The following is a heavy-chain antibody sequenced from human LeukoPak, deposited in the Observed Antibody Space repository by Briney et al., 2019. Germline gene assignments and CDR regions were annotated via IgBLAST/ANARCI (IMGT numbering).Heavy chain of an antibody. CDR1: GFTFSGYA. Sequence: GGSLRLSCAASGFTFSGYAMSWVRQAPGKGLEWVSAISVDDSHTYYADSVKGRFTTSRDNSRNTLSLQMSSLRAEDAAVYYCAKSFDTSGRRAFDIWGQGTMVTVSS. CDR3: AKSFDTSGRRAFDI. J-gene: IGHJ3*02. CDR2: ISVDDSHT. D-gene: IGHD3-22*01. V-gene: IGHV3-23*01.